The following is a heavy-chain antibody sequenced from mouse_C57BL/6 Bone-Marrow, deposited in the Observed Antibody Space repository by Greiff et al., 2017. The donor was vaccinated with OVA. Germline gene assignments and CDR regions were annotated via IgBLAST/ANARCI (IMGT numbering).Heavy chain of an antibody. CDR2: IYPGSGST. J-gene: IGHJ2*01. V-gene: IGHV1-55*01. CDR1: GYTFTSYW. D-gene: IGHD1-1*01. CDR3: ARRGKVALDY. Sequence: QVQLQQPGAELVKPGASVKLSCKASGYTFTSYWMHWVKQRPGRGLEWIGDIYPGSGSTNYNEKFKSKATLTVDTSSSTAYMQLSSLTSEDSAVYYCARRGKVALDYWGQGTTLTVSS.